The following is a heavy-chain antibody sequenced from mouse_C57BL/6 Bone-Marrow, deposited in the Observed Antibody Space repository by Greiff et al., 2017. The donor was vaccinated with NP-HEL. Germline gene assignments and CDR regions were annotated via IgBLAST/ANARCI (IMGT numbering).Heavy chain of an antibody. CDR2: INPNNGGT. V-gene: IGHV1-18*01. Sequence: VQLQQSGPELVKPGASVKIPCKASGYTFTDYNMDWVKQSHGKSLEWIGDINPNNGGTIYNQKFKGKATLTVDKSSSTAYMELRSLTSEDTAVYYCARWGLLAYWYFDVWGTGTTVTVSA. CDR1: GYTFTDYN. CDR3: ARWGLLAYWYFDV. J-gene: IGHJ1*03. D-gene: IGHD2-3*01.